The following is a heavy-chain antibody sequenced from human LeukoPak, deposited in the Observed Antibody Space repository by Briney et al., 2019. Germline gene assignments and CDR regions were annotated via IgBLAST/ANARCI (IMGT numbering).Heavy chain of an antibody. CDR3: ARDRAVGIPAVGHEFDY. D-gene: IGHD6-13*01. V-gene: IGHV3-11*05. Sequence: PGGSLRLSCAASGFTFSDNYMSWIRQAPGKGLEWISYISGSSTYTNYADSVKGRFTISRDNAKNSLYLQMNSLRAEDTAVYFCARDRAVGIPAVGHEFDYWGQGTLVTVSS. J-gene: IGHJ4*02. CDR2: ISGSSTYT. CDR1: GFTFSDNY.